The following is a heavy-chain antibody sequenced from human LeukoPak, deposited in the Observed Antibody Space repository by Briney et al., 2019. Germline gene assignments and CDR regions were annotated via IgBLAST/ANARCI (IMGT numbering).Heavy chain of an antibody. D-gene: IGHD3-3*01. Sequence: GASVKVSCKVSGYTLTELSMHWVRQAPGKGLEWMGGFDPEDGETIYAQKFQGRVTMTEDTSTDTAYMELRSLRSDDTAVYYCARNPIYPEWPNYYYYYMDVWGKGTTVTVSS. V-gene: IGHV1-24*01. CDR1: GYTLTELS. J-gene: IGHJ6*03. CDR2: FDPEDGET. CDR3: ARNPIYPEWPNYYYYYMDV.